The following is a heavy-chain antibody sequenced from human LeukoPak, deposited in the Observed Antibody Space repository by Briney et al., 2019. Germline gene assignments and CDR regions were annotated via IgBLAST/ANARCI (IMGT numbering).Heavy chain of an antibody. D-gene: IGHD3-22*01. CDR2: IYYSGST. Sequence: PSETLSLTCTVSGGSISNSNYYWGWIRQPPGKGLEWIGSIYYSGSTYYKPSLKSRVTISVDTSKNQFSLKLRSVTAADTAVYYCARKIYYYDSSGYYLGDFDIWGQGTMVTVSS. J-gene: IGHJ3*02. CDR1: GGSISNSNYY. V-gene: IGHV4-39*07. CDR3: ARKIYYYDSSGYYLGDFDI.